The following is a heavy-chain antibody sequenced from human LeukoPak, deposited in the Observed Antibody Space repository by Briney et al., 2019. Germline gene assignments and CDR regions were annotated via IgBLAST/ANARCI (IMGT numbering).Heavy chain of an antibody. Sequence: SETLSLTCTVSGGSISSYYWSWIRQPPGKGLEWIGYIYYSGSTNYNPSLKSRVTLSVDTSKNQFSLKLTSVTAADTAVYYCARSPGLTDWGQGTLVTVSS. D-gene: IGHD4/OR15-4a*01. J-gene: IGHJ4*02. CDR3: ARSPGLTD. CDR2: IYYSGST. V-gene: IGHV4-59*12. CDR1: GGSISSYY.